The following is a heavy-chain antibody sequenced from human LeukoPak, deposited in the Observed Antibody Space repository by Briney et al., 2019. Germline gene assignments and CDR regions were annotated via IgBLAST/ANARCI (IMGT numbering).Heavy chain of an antibody. CDR1: GGSISGYY. J-gene: IGHJ4*02. V-gene: IGHV4-4*07. Sequence: SETLSLTCTVSGGSISGYYWSWIRQPAGQGLERIGRISTSGSTHCSPSLKSRVTMSVDTSRNQFSLNLSSVAAADTAVYYCAREGQQRPLDYWGQGTLVTVSS. D-gene: IGHD6-25*01. CDR3: AREGQQRPLDY. CDR2: ISTSGST.